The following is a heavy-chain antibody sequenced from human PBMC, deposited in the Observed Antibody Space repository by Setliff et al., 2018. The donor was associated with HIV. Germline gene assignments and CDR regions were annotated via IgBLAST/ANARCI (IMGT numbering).Heavy chain of an antibody. CDR2: SRNKAKSYST. Sequence: GGSLRLSCAASGFTFSSHTMSWVRQAPGKGLEWVGRSRNKAKSYSTDYAASVQGRFTISRDDSKNLMYLQMNSLKTEDTAVYYCARDKSADYWGQGTLVTVSS. CDR1: GFTFSSHT. J-gene: IGHJ4*02. CDR3: ARDKSADY. V-gene: IGHV3-72*01.